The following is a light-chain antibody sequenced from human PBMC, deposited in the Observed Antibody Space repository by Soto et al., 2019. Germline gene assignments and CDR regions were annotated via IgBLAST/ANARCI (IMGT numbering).Light chain of an antibody. V-gene: IGLV6-57*01. CDR3: QSYDATNQV. Sequence: NFMLTQPHSVSESPGKTVIISCTRSSGSIASNYVQWYQQRPGSSHTTVIYEDNQRPSGVPDRFSGSIDSSSNSDSLNISGLETEDEADYFGQSYDATNQVFGGGTKLTVL. CDR2: EDN. CDR1: SGSIASNY. J-gene: IGLJ3*02.